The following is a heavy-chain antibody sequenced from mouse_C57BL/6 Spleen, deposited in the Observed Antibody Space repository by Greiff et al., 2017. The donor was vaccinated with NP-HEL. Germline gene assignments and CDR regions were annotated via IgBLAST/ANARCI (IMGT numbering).Heavy chain of an antibody. D-gene: IGHD1-1*01. CDR1: GYTFTSYW. V-gene: IGHV1-52*01. CDR2: IDPSDSET. Sequence: VQLQQPGAELVRPGSSVKLSCKASGYTFTSYWMHWVKQRPIQGLEWIGNIDPSDSETHYNQKFKDKATLTVDKSSSTAYMQLSSLTSEDSAVYDGSRCEYGSSYYFDYWGQGTTLTVSS. J-gene: IGHJ2*01. CDR3: SRCEYGSSYYFDY.